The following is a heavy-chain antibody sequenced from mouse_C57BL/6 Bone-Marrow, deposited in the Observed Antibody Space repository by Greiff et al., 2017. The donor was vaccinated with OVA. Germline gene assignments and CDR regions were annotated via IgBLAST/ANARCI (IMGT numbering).Heavy chain of an antibody. CDR2: IDPSDSYT. Sequence: QVQLQQPGAELVMPGASVKLSCKASGYTFTSYWMHWVKQRPGQGLEWIGEIDPSDSYTNYNQKFKGKSTLTVDKSSSTAYLQLSSLTSEDSAVYYCARTGSAFDVWGTGTTVTVSS. CDR3: ARTGSAFDV. V-gene: IGHV1-69*01. J-gene: IGHJ1*03. CDR1: GYTFTSYW.